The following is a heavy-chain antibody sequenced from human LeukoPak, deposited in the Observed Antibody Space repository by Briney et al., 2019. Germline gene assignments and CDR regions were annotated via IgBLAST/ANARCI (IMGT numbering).Heavy chain of an antibody. V-gene: IGHV4-59*08. J-gene: IGHJ4*02. CDR2: IYYSGTT. CDR3: ARHQLRGFLDDN. CDR1: GGSINSDY. D-gene: IGHD3-10*01. Sequence: SETLSLPCAVSGGSINSDYWSWIRQPPGKGLEWIGCIYYSGTTNYNPSLNSRVTISIDTSKSQFSLKLTSVTAADTAVYYCARHQLRGFLDDNWGQGTLVTVSS.